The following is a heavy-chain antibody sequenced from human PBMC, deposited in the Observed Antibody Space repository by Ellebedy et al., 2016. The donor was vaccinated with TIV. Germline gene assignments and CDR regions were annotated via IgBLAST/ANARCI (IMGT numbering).Heavy chain of an antibody. D-gene: IGHD1-26*01. J-gene: IGHJ4*02. CDR2: IKQDGSEK. V-gene: IGHV3-7*01. Sequence: GGSLRLSCAASGFTFSTYWMSWVRQAPGKGLEWVANIKQDGSEKYYVDSVKGRFTISRDNAKNSLYLQMNSLRAEDTAVYYCARDKIEGPTHYDYWGQGTLVTVSS. CDR3: ARDKIEGPTHYDY. CDR1: GFTFSTYW.